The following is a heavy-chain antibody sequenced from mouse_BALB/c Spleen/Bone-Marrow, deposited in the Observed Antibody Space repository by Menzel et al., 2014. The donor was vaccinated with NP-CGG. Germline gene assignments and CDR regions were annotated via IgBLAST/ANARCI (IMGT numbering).Heavy chain of an antibody. CDR2: ISDGGSHT. V-gene: IGHV5-4*02. J-gene: IGHJ4*01. D-gene: IGHD2-14*01. CDR3: ARTYRPYALDY. Sequence: EVQVVESGGGLVKPGGALKLSCAASGFTFSDYYMYWVRQTPERRLEWVATISDGGSHTDYRDNAKNNLYLQMSSLKSEDTAMYYCARTYRPYALDYWGQGTSVTVSS. CDR1: GFTFSDYY.